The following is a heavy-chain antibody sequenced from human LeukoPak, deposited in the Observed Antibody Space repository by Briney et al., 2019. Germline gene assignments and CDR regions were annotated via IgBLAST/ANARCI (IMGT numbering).Heavy chain of an antibody. CDR3: ARAAWWYGDNEPGWFDY. CDR1: GFIVSCNF. D-gene: IGHD2-15*01. CDR2: IYSGGST. Sequence: PGGLLRLSCAACGFIVSCNFHRGGRPPPREGVEVVAVIYSGGSTYYADSVKGRFTISRDNSKNTLYLQMNSLRAEDTAVYYCARAAWWYGDNEPGWFDYWGQGTLVTVSS. V-gene: IGHV3-53*01. J-gene: IGHJ4*02.